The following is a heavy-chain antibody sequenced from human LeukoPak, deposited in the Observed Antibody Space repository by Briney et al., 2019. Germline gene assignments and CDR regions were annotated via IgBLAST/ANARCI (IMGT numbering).Heavy chain of an antibody. CDR3: ARDFSSSGWYGFDY. V-gene: IGHV3-7*01. Sequence: HSGGSLRLSCAASGFTFSSYWMSWVRQAPGKGLEWVANIKQDGSEKYYVDSVKGRSTISRDNAKNSLYLQMNSLRAEDTAVYYCARDFSSSGWYGFDYWGQGTLVTVSS. CDR1: GFTFSSYW. J-gene: IGHJ4*02. CDR2: IKQDGSEK. D-gene: IGHD6-19*01.